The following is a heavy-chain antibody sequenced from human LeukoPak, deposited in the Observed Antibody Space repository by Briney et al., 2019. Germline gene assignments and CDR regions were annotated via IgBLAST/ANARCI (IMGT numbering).Heavy chain of an antibody. CDR3: ARNPAAGGYYFDY. J-gene: IGHJ4*02. CDR1: GFTFSYFW. Sequence: GGSLRLSCAASGFTFSYFWMSWVRQAPGKGLVWVANIKEDGSEKYYVDSVKGRFTISRDNAKNSLYLQMNSLRAEDTTVYYCARNPAAGGYYFDYWGQGTLVTVSS. D-gene: IGHD6-13*01. V-gene: IGHV3-7*01. CDR2: IKEDGSEK.